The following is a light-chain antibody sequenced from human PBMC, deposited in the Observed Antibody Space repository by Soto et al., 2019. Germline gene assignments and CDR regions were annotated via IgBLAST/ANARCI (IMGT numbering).Light chain of an antibody. V-gene: IGKV4-1*01. CDR3: QQYYSTPLYT. CDR1: QSVLYSSNNKNY. CDR2: WAS. J-gene: IGKJ2*01. Sequence: EIVMTQSPDSLAVPLGESATINCKSSQSVLYSSNNKNYLAWYQQKPGQPPKLLIYWASTRESGVPDRFSGSGSGTDFTLTISSLQAEDVAVHYCQQYYSTPLYTFGQGTKLEIK.